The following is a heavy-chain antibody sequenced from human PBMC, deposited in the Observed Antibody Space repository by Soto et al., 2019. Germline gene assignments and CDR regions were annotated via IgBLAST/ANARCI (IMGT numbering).Heavy chain of an antibody. Sequence: LRLSCAASGFTFSSHSMNWVRQAPGKGLEWVSSITSSSYINYADSVKGRFTISRDNAKTSLYLQMNSLRAEDTAVYYCAREPGVSSGWYVDYWGQGTLVTVSS. CDR3: AREPGVSSGWYVDY. CDR1: GFTFSSHS. V-gene: IGHV3-21*01. J-gene: IGHJ4*02. D-gene: IGHD6-19*01. CDR2: ITSSSYI.